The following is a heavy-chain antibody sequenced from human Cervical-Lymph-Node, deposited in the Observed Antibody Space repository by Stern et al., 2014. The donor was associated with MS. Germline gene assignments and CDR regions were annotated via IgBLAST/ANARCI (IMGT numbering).Heavy chain of an antibody. CDR3: AGSYEDYGVRYFDL. J-gene: IGHJ2*01. CDR2: IYYSGST. D-gene: IGHD4-17*01. Sequence: VQLVESGPGLVKPSETLSLTCTVSGGSISSSSYYWGWIRQPPGKGLEWIGSIYYSGSTYYNPSLKSRVTISVDTSKNQFPLKLSSVTAADTAVYYCAGSYEDYGVRYFDLWGRGTLVTVSS. CDR1: GGSISSSSYY. V-gene: IGHV4-39*01.